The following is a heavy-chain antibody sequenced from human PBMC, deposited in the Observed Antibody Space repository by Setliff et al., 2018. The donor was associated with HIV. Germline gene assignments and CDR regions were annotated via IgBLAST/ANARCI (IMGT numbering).Heavy chain of an antibody. CDR1: GGPSSSSSYY. CDR2: VYYSGST. V-gene: IGHV4-39*07. D-gene: IGHD6-13*01. J-gene: IGHJ4*02. CDR3: ARDGYSSSWYVISGSFDY. Sequence: KPSETLSLTCIVPGGPSSSSSYYWGWIRQPPGKGLEWIGTVYYSGSTYYNPSLKSRVTISVDTSENQFSLKLSSVTAADTAVYYCARDGYSSSWYVISGSFDYWGQGILVTVSS.